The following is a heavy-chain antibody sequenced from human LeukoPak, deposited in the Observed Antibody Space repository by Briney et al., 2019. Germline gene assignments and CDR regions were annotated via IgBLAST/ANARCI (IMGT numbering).Heavy chain of an antibody. D-gene: IGHD3-16*02. CDR1: GFTFSSYW. V-gene: IGHV3-74*01. CDR3: ARDLRYDYVWGSHRWNEGFDY. J-gene: IGHJ4*02. CDR2: INSDGSST. Sequence: GGSLRLSCAASGFTFSSYWMHWVRQAPGKGLVWVSRINSDGSSTSYADSVKGRFTISRDNAKNTLYLQMNSLRAEDTAVYYCARDLRYDYVWGSHRWNEGFDYWGQGTLVTVSS.